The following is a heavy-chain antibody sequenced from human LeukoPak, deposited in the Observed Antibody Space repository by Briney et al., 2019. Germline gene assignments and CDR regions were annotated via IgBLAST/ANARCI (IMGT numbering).Heavy chain of an antibody. CDR1: GFTFSTYP. CDR2: ISYDGTNK. J-gene: IGHJ4*02. Sequence: PGKSLRLSCAASGFTFSTYPIHWVRQAPGKGLEWVAVISYDGTNKYYTDSVKGRFTISRDNSKNTLYLQMNSLRAEDTAVYYCAKDLPNFDYWGQGTLVTVSS. CDR3: AKDLPNFDY. V-gene: IGHV3-30*04.